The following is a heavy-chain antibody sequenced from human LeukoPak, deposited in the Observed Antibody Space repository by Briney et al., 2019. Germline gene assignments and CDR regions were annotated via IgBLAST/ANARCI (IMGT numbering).Heavy chain of an antibody. Sequence: SETLSLTCTVSGGSISSGDYYWSWIRQPPGKGLEWIGYISHSGSTKYNPSLKSRVTMSVDRSKKQFSLKLSSAAAADTAVYYCARGGITGTTKVSDYWGQGTLVTVSS. CDR3: ARGGITGTTKVSDY. CDR2: ISHSGST. V-gene: IGHV4-30-2*01. D-gene: IGHD1-7*01. J-gene: IGHJ4*02. CDR1: GGSISSGDYY.